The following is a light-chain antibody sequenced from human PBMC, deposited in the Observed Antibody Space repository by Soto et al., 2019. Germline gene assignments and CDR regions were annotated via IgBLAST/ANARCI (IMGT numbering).Light chain of an antibody. CDR3: QHYGSSPLT. J-gene: IGKJ4*01. CDR2: GVS. CDR1: QSVGSIY. V-gene: IGKV3-20*01. Sequence: EIVLTQSPGTLSLSPGERATLSCRASQSVGSIYLAWYQQKPGQAPRLLIYGVSSRATGIPDRFSGSGSGTDFTLTISRLEPEDFAVYYCQHYGSSPLTFGGGTKVDIK.